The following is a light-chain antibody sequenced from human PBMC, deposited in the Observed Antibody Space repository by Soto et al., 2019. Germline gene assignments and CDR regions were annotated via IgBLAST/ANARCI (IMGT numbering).Light chain of an antibody. CDR2: GAS. J-gene: IGKJ4*01. V-gene: IGKV3-15*01. Sequence: EIVMTQSPATLSVSPGERATLSCRASQSLSSNLAWYRQKPGQAPRLLIYGASARATGIPARFSGSGSGTEFTLSISSLQSEDFAVYYCQQYNNWPPLTFGGGTKV. CDR1: QSLSSN. CDR3: QQYNNWPPLT.